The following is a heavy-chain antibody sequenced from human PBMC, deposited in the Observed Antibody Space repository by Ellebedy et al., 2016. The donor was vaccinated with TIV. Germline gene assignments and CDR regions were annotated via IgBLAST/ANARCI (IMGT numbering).Heavy chain of an antibody. V-gene: IGHV4-61*05. CDR3: ARRGGYNFDS. J-gene: IGHJ4*02. CDR2: THYSGST. CDR1: GGSIISSSYY. Sequence: SETLSLTCTVSGGSIISSSYYWSWIRQPPGKGLEWIGYTHYSGSTNYNPSLTSRVTISVDSSKSRVSLTLRSVTAADTAIYYCARRGGYNFDSWGQGTLVTVSS. D-gene: IGHD5-12*01.